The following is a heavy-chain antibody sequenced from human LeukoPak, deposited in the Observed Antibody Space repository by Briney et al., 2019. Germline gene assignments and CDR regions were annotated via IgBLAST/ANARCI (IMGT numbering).Heavy chain of an antibody. CDR2: ISSSGSTI. V-gene: IGHV3-11*01. J-gene: IGHJ4*02. D-gene: IGHD5-24*01. CDR3: ARDRDGYNLFDY. Sequence: PGGALRLSCAASGFTYSDYYMSWIRQAAGKGLEWVSYISSSGSTIYYADSVKGRFTISRDNAENSLYLQMNSLRAEDTAVYYCARDRDGYNLFDYWGQGTLVTVSS. CDR1: GFTYSDYY.